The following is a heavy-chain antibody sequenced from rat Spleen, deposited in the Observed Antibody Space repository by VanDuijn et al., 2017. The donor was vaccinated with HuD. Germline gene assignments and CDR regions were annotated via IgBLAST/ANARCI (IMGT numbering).Heavy chain of an antibody. Sequence: EVQLVESGGGLVQPGRSMKLSCAASGFTFSNYGMHWIRQAPTKGLEWVASISPSGGSTYYLDSVKGRFTISRDNAKSTLYLQMDSLRSEDTGTYYWATTVTRVSRFAYWGQGTLVTVSS. D-gene: IGHD1-4*01. CDR3: ATTVTRVSRFAY. CDR2: ISPSGGST. CDR1: GFTFSNYG. V-gene: IGHV5-19*01. J-gene: IGHJ3*01.